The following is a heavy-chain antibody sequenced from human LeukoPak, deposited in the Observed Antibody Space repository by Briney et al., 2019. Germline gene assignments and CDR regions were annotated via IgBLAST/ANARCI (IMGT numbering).Heavy chain of an antibody. J-gene: IGHJ4*02. D-gene: IGHD3-22*01. CDR3: ASEPYDSSGNVFDY. CDR2: ISYDGSNK. V-gene: IGHV3-30-3*01. Sequence: GGSLRLSCAASGFTFSSYAMHWVRQAPGKGLEWVAVISYDGSNKYYADSVKGRFTISRDNSKNTLYLQMNSLRAEDTAVYYCASEPYDSSGNVFDYWGQGTLVTVSS. CDR1: GFTFSSYA.